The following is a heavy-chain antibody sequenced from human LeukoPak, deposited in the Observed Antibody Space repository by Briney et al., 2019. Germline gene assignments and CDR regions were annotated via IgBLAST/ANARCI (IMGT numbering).Heavy chain of an antibody. Sequence: SVKVSCKSSGGTFSSYTISWVRQAPGQGLEWMGGIIPIFGTANYAQKFQGRVTITADESTSTAYMELSSLRSEDTAVYYCARGQRIVLPDTLPFDYWGQGTLVTVSS. CDR1: GGTFSSYT. CDR3: ARGQRIVLPDTLPFDY. V-gene: IGHV1-69*13. D-gene: IGHD2/OR15-2a*01. J-gene: IGHJ4*02. CDR2: IIPIFGTA.